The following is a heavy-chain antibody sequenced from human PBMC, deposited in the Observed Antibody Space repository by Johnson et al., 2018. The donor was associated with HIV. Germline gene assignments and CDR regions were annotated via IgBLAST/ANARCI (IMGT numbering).Heavy chain of an antibody. CDR3: AKPPSMGADAFDI. V-gene: IGHV3-20*04. CDR1: GFTFDDYG. CDR2: INWNVGGT. J-gene: IGHJ3*02. D-gene: IGHD3-16*01. Sequence: VQLVESGGGVVRPGGSLRLSCAASGFTFDDYGMSWVRQAPGKGLEWVSGINWNVGGTGYVDSVKGRFTISRDNAKNSLYLQMNSLGPEDTAVYYCAKPPSMGADAFDIWGQGTMVTVSS.